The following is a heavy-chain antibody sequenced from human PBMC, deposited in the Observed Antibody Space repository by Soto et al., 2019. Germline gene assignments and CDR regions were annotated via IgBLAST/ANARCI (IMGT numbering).Heavy chain of an antibody. CDR2: IIPIIGTA. V-gene: IGHV1-69*06. Sequence: SSVKVSCKAFGGTFSSYAISWGRQAPGQGLEWMGGIIPIIGTANYAQTFQGRVTITADKSTSTAYLELSSLSSADTAVYYCARLRITMVRGVIITTFDYWGQGTLVTVSS. D-gene: IGHD3-10*01. J-gene: IGHJ4*02. CDR1: GGTFSSYA. CDR3: ARLRITMVRGVIITTFDY.